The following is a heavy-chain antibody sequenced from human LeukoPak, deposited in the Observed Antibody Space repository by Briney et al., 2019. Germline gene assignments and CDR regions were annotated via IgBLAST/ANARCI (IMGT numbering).Heavy chain of an antibody. Sequence: PSETLSLTCTVSGYSISSGYYWGWLRQPPGEGLEWIGNIYPTGSTYYNPSLKSRVTISVDTSKNQFSLKVSSVSAADTAVYYCARAYSSSWYWNWFDPWGQGTLVTVSS. CDR1: GYSISSGYY. CDR3: ARAYSSSWYWNWFDP. V-gene: IGHV4-38-2*02. D-gene: IGHD6-13*01. CDR2: IYPTGST. J-gene: IGHJ5*02.